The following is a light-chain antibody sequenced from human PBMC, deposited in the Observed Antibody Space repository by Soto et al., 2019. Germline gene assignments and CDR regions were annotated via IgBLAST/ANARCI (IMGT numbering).Light chain of an antibody. CDR2: EVS. Sequence: QSVLTQPASVSGSPGQSITISCTGTSSDVGGYNYVSWYQQHPGKAPKVMIYEVSHRPSGVSNRFSGSKSGNTASLTISGLQAEDEADYYCISYTSSSLYVFGPGTKLTVL. CDR3: ISYTSSSLYV. J-gene: IGLJ1*01. CDR1: SSDVGGYNY. V-gene: IGLV2-14*01.